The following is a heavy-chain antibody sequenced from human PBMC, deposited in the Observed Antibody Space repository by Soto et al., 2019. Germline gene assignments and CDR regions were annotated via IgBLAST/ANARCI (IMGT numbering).Heavy chain of an antibody. J-gene: IGHJ6*02. V-gene: IGHV1-18*01. CDR3: ARDLPTMDV. Sequence: QVQLVQSGAEVKKPGASVKVSCKASGYTFTSYGISWVRQAPGQGLEWMGCIRAYNGNTNYAQKPQGRVTMTTVTSTSTAYMELRSLRSDGTSVYSRARDLPTMDVWGQGTTVTVSS. CDR1: GYTFTSYG. CDR2: IRAYNGNT.